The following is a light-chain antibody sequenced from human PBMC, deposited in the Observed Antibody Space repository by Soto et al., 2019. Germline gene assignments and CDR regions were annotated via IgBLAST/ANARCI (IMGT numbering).Light chain of an antibody. CDR1: KIGSKS. CDR3: QVWDSAVDHHNYV. J-gene: IGLJ1*01. CDR2: HAS. Sequence: SYELTRPPSVTVAPGQTGRRHSVGNKIGSKSVHWYQQKPGQAPVMGVYHASDRPSGIPERFSGSNSENTATLTISSVDAGDEADYYCQVWDSAVDHHNYVIGAGTKVTGL. V-gene: IGLV3-21*02.